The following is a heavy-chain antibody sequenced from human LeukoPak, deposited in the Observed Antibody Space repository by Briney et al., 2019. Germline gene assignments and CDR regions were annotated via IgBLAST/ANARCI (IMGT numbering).Heavy chain of an antibody. CDR3: ATTTATRTYYFDY. Sequence: MASETLSLTCAVYGGSFSGYYWSWIRQPPGKGLEWIGEINHSGSTNYNPSLKNRVTISVDTSKNQFSLKLSSVTAADTAVYYCATTTATRTYYFDYWGQGTLVTVSS. D-gene: IGHD2-15*01. CDR2: INHSGST. J-gene: IGHJ4*02. CDR1: GGSFSGYY. V-gene: IGHV4-34*01.